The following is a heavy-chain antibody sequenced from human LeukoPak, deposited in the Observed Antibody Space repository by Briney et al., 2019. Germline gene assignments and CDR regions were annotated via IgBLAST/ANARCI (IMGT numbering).Heavy chain of an antibody. CDR2: IKQDGSEK. J-gene: IGHJ4*02. CDR3: ARDLFPSTTAYFDY. CDR1: GFTFSSYW. V-gene: IGHV3-7*01. D-gene: IGHD4-11*01. Sequence: PGGSLRLSCAASGFTFSSYWMSWVRQAPGKGLEWVANIKQDGSEKYYVDSVKGRFTISRDDAKNSLYLQMNSLRAEDTAVYYCARDLFPSTTAYFDYWGQGTLVTVSS.